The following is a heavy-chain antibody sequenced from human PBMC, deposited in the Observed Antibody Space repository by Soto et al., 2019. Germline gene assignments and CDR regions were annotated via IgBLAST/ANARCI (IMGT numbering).Heavy chain of an antibody. J-gene: IGHJ3*02. V-gene: IGHV1-18*01. Sequence: QVQLVQSGAEVKKPGASVKVSCKASGYTFTSYGISWVRQAPGQGLEWMGWISAYNGNTNYAQKLQGRVTMTTDTSTSTAYMELRSLRSDDTTVYYCARSLWKQLDPDDAFDIWGQGTMVTVSS. CDR1: GYTFTSYG. CDR3: ARSLWKQLDPDDAFDI. CDR2: ISAYNGNT. D-gene: IGHD6-13*01.